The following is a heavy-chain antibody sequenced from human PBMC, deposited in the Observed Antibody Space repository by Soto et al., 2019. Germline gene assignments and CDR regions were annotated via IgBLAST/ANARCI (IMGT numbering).Heavy chain of an antibody. J-gene: IGHJ5*02. CDR2: IYYSGST. CDR1: GGSIISYY. Sequence: PSETLSLTCTVSGGSIISYYWSWIRQPPGKGLEWIGYIYYSGSTNYNPSLKSRVTISVDTSKNQFSLKLSSVTAADTAVYYCARLLTAAGKYNWFDPWGQGTLVTVSS. D-gene: IGHD6-13*01. CDR3: ARLLTAAGKYNWFDP. V-gene: IGHV4-59*08.